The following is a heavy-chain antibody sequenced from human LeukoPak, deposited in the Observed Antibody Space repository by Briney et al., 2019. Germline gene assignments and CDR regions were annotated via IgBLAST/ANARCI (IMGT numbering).Heavy chain of an antibody. V-gene: IGHV1-2*02. CDR3: ARDYSGYDLLLFDY. Sequence: GASVKVSCKASGYTFTGYYMHWVRQAPGQGLEWMGWINPSSGGTNYAQKFQGRVTMTRDTSISTAYMELSRLRFDDTAVYYCARDYSGYDLLLFDYWGQGTLVTVSS. J-gene: IGHJ4*02. CDR1: GYTFTGYY. D-gene: IGHD5-12*01. CDR2: INPSSGGT.